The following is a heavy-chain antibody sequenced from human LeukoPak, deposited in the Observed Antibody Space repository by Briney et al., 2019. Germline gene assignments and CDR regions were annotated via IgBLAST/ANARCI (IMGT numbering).Heavy chain of an antibody. Sequence: SETLSLTCTVSGGSISSSSYYWGWIRQPPGKGLEWIGSIYYSGSTYYNPSLKSRVTISVDTSKNQFSLKLSSVTAADTAVYYCARARYYYDSSGYYHRGSYWYFDLWGRGTLVTVSS. J-gene: IGHJ2*01. D-gene: IGHD3-22*01. CDR3: ARARYYYDSSGYYHRGSYWYFDL. CDR2: IYYSGST. CDR1: GGSISSSSYY. V-gene: IGHV4-39*07.